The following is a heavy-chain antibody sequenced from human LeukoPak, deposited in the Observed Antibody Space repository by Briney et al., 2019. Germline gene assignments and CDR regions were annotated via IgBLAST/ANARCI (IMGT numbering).Heavy chain of an antibody. V-gene: IGHV3-21*01. CDR3: ARAAGYSYGIDDAAFDI. J-gene: IGHJ3*02. CDR2: ISSSSSYI. D-gene: IGHD5-18*01. Sequence: GGSLRLSCAASGFTFGSYSMNWVRQAPGQGLEWVSSISSSSSYIYYADSVKGRFTISRDNAKNSLYLQMNSLRAEDTAVYYCARAAGYSYGIDDAAFDIWGQGTMVTVPS. CDR1: GFTFGSYS.